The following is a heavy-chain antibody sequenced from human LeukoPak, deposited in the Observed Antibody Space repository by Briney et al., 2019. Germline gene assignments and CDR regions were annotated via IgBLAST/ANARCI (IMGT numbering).Heavy chain of an antibody. Sequence: GGSLRLSCAASGFPFGNYAMSWVRQAPGKGLEWVSSLSANGHNTYYADSVKGRFTISRDNSVSTLYLQMSSLRAEDTAVYYCAKRGDCSGTCTYDYWGQGTLVTVSS. J-gene: IGHJ4*02. CDR2: LSANGHNT. CDR1: GFPFGNYA. D-gene: IGHD2-2*01. V-gene: IGHV3-23*01. CDR3: AKRGDCSGTCTYDY.